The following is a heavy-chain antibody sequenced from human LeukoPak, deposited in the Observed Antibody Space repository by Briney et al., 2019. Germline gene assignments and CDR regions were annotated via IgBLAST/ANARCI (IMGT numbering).Heavy chain of an antibody. CDR3: ARGLRWGITMVRARTYFDY. CDR1: GDSISSYY. V-gene: IGHV4-59*12. Sequence: PSETLSLTCTVSGDSISSYYWSWIRQPPGKGLEWIGYIYYSGSTNYNPSLKSRVTISVDTSKNQFSLKLSSVTAADTAVYYCARGLRWGITMVRARTYFDYWGQGTLVTVSS. CDR2: IYYSGST. J-gene: IGHJ4*02. D-gene: IGHD3-10*01.